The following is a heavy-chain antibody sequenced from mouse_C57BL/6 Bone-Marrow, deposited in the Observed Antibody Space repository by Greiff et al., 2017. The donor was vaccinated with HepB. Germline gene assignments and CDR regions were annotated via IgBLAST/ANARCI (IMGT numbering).Heavy chain of an antibody. J-gene: IGHJ4*01. CDR1: GYTFTSYW. Sequence: QVQLQQPGAELVKPGASVKMSCKASGYTFTSYWITWVKQRPGQGLEWIGDIYPGSGSTNYNEKFKGKATLTADTSSSTAYMQLSSLTSEDSAVYYCARTGPYYAMDYWGQGTSVTVSS. D-gene: IGHD4-1*01. CDR2: IYPGSGST. CDR3: ARTGPYYAMDY. V-gene: IGHV1-55*01.